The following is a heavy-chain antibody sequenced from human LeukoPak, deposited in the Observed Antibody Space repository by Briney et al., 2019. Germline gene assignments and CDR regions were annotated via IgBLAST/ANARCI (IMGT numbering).Heavy chain of an antibody. J-gene: IGHJ1*01. V-gene: IGHV3-33*01. D-gene: IGHD3-16*02. Sequence: QTGRSLRLSCAASGFTFSTYAIHWVRQAPGKGLEWVAVIWFDGSEQYYADSVKGRFIISRDNSKSTSNLQLNSLRAEATAVYYCAREGDSRWGELSPWGQGTLVTVSS. CDR1: GFTFSTYA. CDR3: AREGDSRWGELSP. CDR2: IWFDGSEQ.